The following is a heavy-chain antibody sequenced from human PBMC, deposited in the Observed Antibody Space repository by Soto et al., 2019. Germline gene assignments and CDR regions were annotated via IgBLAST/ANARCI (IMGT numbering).Heavy chain of an antibody. D-gene: IGHD6-6*01. J-gene: IGHJ6*02. CDR1: GFTFSSYA. CDR3: ASSKIEYSSSSGSFYYGVDV. Sequence: EVQLLESGGGLVQPGGSLRLSCAASGFTFSSYAMSWVRQAPGKGLEWVSAISGSGGSTYYADSVKGRFTISRDNSKNTLYLQMNSLRAEDTAVYYCASSKIEYSSSSGSFYYGVDVWGQGTTVTVSS. V-gene: IGHV3-23*01. CDR2: ISGSGGST.